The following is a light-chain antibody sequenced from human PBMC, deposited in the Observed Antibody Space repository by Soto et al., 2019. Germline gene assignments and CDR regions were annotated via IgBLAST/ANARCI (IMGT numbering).Light chain of an antibody. Sequence: QSVLTQPASVSGSPGQSITISCTGTSSDVGGYNYVSWYQQHPGKAPKLMIYEVSNRPSGVSNRFSGSKSGNTASLTISGLHAEDEADYYFSSYTSISTRVFGGGTQRTVL. CDR1: SSDVGGYNY. J-gene: IGLJ3*02. V-gene: IGLV2-14*01. CDR2: EVS. CDR3: SSYTSISTRV.